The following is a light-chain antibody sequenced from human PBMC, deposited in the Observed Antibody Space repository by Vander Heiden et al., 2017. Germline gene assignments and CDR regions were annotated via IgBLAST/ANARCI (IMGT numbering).Light chain of an antibody. CDR1: QSISSY. CDR2: AAS. J-gene: IGKJ1*01. Sequence: EIKMTQSPSSLSASVGDRVTITCRASQSISSYLTWYQQKPGKAPKLLIYAASSLQSGVPSRFSGSGSGTDFTLTISSLQPEDFATYYCQQSYSTPRTFGQGTKVEIK. CDR3: QQSYSTPRT. V-gene: IGKV1-39*01.